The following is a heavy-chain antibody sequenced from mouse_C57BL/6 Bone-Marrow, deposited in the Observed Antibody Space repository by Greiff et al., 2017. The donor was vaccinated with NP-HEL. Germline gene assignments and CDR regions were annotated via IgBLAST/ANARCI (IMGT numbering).Heavy chain of an antibody. V-gene: IGHV14-4*01. D-gene: IGHD1-1*01. CDR1: GFNIKDDY. CDR3: TRNYYGSSYPIDY. Sequence: VQLQQSGAELVRPGASVKLSCTASGFNIKDDYMHWVKQRPEQGLEWIGWIDPENGDTEYASKFQGKATITADTSSNTAYLQLSSLTSEDTAVYYCTRNYYGSSYPIDYWGQGTLVTVSA. CDR2: IDPENGDT. J-gene: IGHJ3*01.